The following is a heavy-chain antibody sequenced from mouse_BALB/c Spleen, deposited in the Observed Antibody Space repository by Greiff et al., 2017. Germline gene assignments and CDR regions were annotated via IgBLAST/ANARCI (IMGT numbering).Heavy chain of an antibody. CDR3: TKSYYSYYMNYPFDY. CDR2: INPYNGGT. Sequence: VQLKESGPELVKPGASMKISCKASGYSFTGYTMNWVKQSHGKNLEWIGLINPYNGGTSYKQKFKGKATLTVDKSSNTAYMELLSLTSEDSAVYYSTKSYYSYYMNYPFDYWGQGTSVTVSS. D-gene: IGHD2-12*01. CDR1: GYSFTGYT. J-gene: IGHJ4*01. V-gene: IGHV1-18*01.